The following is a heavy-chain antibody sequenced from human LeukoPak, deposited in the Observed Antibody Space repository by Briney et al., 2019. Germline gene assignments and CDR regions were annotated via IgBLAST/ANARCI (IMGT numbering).Heavy chain of an antibody. Sequence: PGGSLRLSCTASGFTFNTYWMGWVCQAPGKGLEWVADIKEDGSDKYSVDSVKGRFTISRDNTKNPLYLHMDSLRAEDTAVYYCARDTYRFFDLWGRGTLVTVSS. V-gene: IGHV3-7*01. CDR1: GFTFNTYW. CDR2: IKEDGSDK. J-gene: IGHJ2*01. CDR3: ARDTYRFFDL.